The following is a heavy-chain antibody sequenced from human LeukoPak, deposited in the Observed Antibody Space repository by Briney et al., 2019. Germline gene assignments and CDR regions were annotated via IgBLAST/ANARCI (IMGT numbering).Heavy chain of an antibody. CDR1: GYTFTSYA. D-gene: IGHD2-2*01. J-gene: IGHJ4*02. V-gene: IGHV1-3*01. CDR2: INAGNGNT. CDR3: TRDTVGGYDGYQG. Sequence: GASVKVSCKASGYTFTSYAMHWVRQAPGQRLEWMGWINAGNGNTKYSQKFQGRVTITRDTSASTAYMELSSLRSEDTAVYYCTRDTVGGYDGYQGWGQGTLVTVSS.